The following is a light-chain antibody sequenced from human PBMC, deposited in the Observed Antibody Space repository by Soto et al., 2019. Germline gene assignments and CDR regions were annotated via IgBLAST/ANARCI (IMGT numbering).Light chain of an antibody. CDR1: QSLVHSDGNTY. V-gene: IGKV2-24*01. CDR3: MQATQLRT. Sequence: DIVMTQTPLSSPVTLGQPASISCRSSQSLVHSDGNTYLSWLHQRPGQPPRLLIYQISKRFSGVPDIFSGSGAGTDFTLKISRVESEDVGIYYCMQATQLRTFGQGTKVEIK. CDR2: QIS. J-gene: IGKJ1*01.